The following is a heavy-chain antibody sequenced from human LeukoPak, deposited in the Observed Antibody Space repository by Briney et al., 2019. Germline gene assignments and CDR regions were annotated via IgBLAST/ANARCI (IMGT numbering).Heavy chain of an antibody. CDR3: AREGAGIMIRGVILDY. Sequence: GGSLRLSCEASGFTFSSYEMNWVRQAPGKGLEWVSYISNIDTTIYYADSVKGRFTISRDNAENSLYLQMNSLRAEDTALYYCAREGAGIMIRGVILDYWGQGTLVTVSS. J-gene: IGHJ4*02. CDR2: ISNIDTTI. V-gene: IGHV3-48*03. D-gene: IGHD3-10*01. CDR1: GFTFSSYE.